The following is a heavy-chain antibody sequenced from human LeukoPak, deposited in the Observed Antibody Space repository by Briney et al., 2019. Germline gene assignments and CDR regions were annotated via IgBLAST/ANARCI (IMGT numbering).Heavy chain of an antibody. CDR3: ARHHWDYYFDY. CDR1: GGSISSYY. Sequence: SETLSLTCTVSGGSISSYYWSWIRQPPGERLEWIGYIYTSGSTNYNSSLKSRVTISVDTSKNQFSLKLSSVTAADTAVYYCARHHWDYYFDYWGQGTLVTVSS. J-gene: IGHJ4*02. D-gene: IGHD1-7*01. CDR2: IYTSGST. V-gene: IGHV4-4*09.